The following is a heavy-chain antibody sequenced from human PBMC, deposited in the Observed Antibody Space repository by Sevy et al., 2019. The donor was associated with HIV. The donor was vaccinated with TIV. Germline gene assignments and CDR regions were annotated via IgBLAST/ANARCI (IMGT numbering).Heavy chain of an antibody. CDR2: INPSGGST. J-gene: IGHJ4*02. CDR3: ARDLTIFGVIPDY. CDR1: GYTFNNYY. D-gene: IGHD3-3*01. V-gene: IGHV1-46*02. Sequence: ASVTVSCKASGYTFNNYYMHWVRQAPGQGLEWMGIINPSGGSTSYAQKFQGRVTMTRDTSTSIVYMELSSLRSEDTAVYYCARDLTIFGVIPDYWGQGTLVTVSS.